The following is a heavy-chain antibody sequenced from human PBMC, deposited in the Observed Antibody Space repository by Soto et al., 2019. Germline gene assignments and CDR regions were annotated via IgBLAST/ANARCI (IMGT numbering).Heavy chain of an antibody. J-gene: IGHJ2*01. V-gene: IGHV1-3*01. Sequence: GASLKVSCKASGDTFTSYAMHWVRQAPGQRLEWMGWINAGNGNRKYSQKFQGRVTITRDTSASTAYMELSSLRSEDTAVYYCARDRDYWYFDLWGRGTLVTVSS. CDR1: GDTFTSYA. D-gene: IGHD2-21*01. CDR2: INAGNGNR. CDR3: ARDRDYWYFDL.